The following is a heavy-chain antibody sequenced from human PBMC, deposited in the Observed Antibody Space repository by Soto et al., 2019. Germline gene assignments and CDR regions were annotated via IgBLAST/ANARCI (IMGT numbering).Heavy chain of an antibody. D-gene: IGHD6-19*01. Sequence: LTCTVSGCSISSYYWSWIRQPPGKGLEWIGYIYYSGSTNYNPSLKSRVTISVDTSKNQFSLKLSSVTAADTAVYYCARGADPYDYWGQGTLVTVSS. CDR1: GCSISSYY. V-gene: IGHV4-59*01. CDR2: IYYSGST. J-gene: IGHJ4*02. CDR3: ARGADPYDY.